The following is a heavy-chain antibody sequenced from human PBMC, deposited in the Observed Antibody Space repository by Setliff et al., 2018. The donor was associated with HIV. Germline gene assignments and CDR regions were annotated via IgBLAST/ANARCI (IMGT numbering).Heavy chain of an antibody. CDR3: ARDVAQWLEFPINNFDY. V-gene: IGHV3-7*05. Sequence: GGSLRFSCAASGFTFSDYYMTWVRQAPGKGLEWVANIKEDGSEKYYVDSVKGRFTISRDNAKSSLYLQMNSLRAEDTAVYYCARDVAQWLEFPINNFDYWGQGTLVTVSS. CDR2: IKEDGSEK. J-gene: IGHJ4*02. D-gene: IGHD6-19*01. CDR1: GFTFSDYY.